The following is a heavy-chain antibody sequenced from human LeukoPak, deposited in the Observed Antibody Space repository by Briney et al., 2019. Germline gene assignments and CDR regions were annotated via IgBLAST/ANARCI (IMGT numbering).Heavy chain of an antibody. J-gene: IGHJ4*02. D-gene: IGHD3-22*01. CDR3: TRAGEDYYDSSGFYNF. V-gene: IGHV3-66*01. CDR2: IYSGGST. CDR1: GFTVRSNY. Sequence: GGSLRLSCAASGFTVRSNYMSWVRQAPGKGLEWVSVIYSGGSTFYADAVKGRFTISRDSSKNTLFLQMNSLRAEATAVYYCTRAGEDYYDSSGFYNFWGQGTLVTVSS.